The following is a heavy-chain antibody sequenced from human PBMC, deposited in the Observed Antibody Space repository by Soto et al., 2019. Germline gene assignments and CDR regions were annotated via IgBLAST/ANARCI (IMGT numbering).Heavy chain of an antibody. J-gene: IGHJ6*02. CDR3: ARSGRALKFGEMNYYYGMDV. D-gene: IGHD3-16*01. V-gene: IGHV3-30*04. Sequence: QVQLVESGGGVVQPGRSLRLSCVASGFTFSNYTLHWVRQAPGKGLEWVAVMSYDGRNKYSADSVKGQFTISRDNSKNTMYLQMNSLITEETDLYYCARSGRALKFGEMNYYYGMDVWGQGTTVTVSS. CDR2: MSYDGRNK. CDR1: GFTFSNYT.